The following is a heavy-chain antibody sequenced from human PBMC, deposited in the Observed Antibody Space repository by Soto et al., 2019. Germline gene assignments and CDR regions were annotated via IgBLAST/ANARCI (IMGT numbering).Heavy chain of an antibody. CDR1: GFTFSYYY. CDR3: ARDRGDGPTTRMIDY. D-gene: IGHD1-1*01. CDR2: ISSSSSYT. V-gene: IGHV3-11*06. J-gene: IGHJ4*02. Sequence: PGGSLRLSCAASGFTFSYYYMSWIRQAPGKGLEWVSYISSSSSYTNYADSVKGRFTISRDNAKNSLYLQMNSLRAEDTAVYYCARDRGDGPTTRMIDYWGQGTLVTVSS.